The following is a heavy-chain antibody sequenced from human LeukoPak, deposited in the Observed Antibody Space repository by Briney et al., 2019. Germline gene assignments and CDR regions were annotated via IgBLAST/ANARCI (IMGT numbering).Heavy chain of an antibody. Sequence: GSVRVSCTASGYTFTSYYMNWVRQAPGQGLEWMGIINPSGGSRSYAQKFQDRVTMTRDTSTSTVYMGLSSLRSEDTAVYYCARGHVDTAIVNFDYWGQGTLVTVSS. CDR2: INPSGGSR. J-gene: IGHJ4*02. V-gene: IGHV1-46*01. CDR3: ARGHVDTAIVNFDY. D-gene: IGHD5-18*01. CDR1: GYTFTSYY.